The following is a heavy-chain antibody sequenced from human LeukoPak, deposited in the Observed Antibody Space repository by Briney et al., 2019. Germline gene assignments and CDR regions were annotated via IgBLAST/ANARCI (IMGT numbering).Heavy chain of an antibody. CDR1: GFTFSSYT. D-gene: IGHD1-26*01. CDR3: ARDPWSYWSY. Sequence: GGSLRLSCAASGFTFSSYTMNWVRQAPGKGLEWVSSISSDSNYIHYADSMKGRFSISRDNAKNSLYLQMNSLRADDAAVYYCARDPWSYWSYWGQGTLVTVSS. CDR2: ISSDSNYI. J-gene: IGHJ4*02. V-gene: IGHV3-21*01.